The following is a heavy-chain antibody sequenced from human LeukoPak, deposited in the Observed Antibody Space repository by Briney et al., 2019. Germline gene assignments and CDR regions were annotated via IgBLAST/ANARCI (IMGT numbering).Heavy chain of an antibody. Sequence: PGGSLRLSCAASGFTFSSYSMNWVRQARGKGLEDVSSISSSSSYIYYADSVKGRFTISRDNAKNSLYLQMNSLRAEDTAVYYCAREGSRSYFDYWARGPLVTVSP. J-gene: IGHJ4*02. D-gene: IGHD2-15*01. CDR1: GFTFSSYS. V-gene: IGHV3-21*01. CDR3: AREGSRSYFDY. CDR2: ISSSSSYI.